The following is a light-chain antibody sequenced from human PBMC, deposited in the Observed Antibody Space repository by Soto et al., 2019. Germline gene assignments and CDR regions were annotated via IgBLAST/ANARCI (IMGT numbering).Light chain of an antibody. V-gene: IGLV1-44*01. Sequence: QSVLTQPPSASGTPGQRVTISCSGSSSNIGSNTVNWYQQLPGTAPKLLIYSNNQRPSGVPDRFSGSKSGTSASLAISGLQSEDEADYYCAAWDDSLSAYVFGTGTKV. J-gene: IGLJ1*01. CDR1: SSNIGSNT. CDR3: AAWDDSLSAYV. CDR2: SNN.